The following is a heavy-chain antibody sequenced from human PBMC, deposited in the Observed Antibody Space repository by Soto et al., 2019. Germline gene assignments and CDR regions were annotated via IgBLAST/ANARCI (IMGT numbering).Heavy chain of an antibody. D-gene: IGHD2-8*01. CDR3: ARHKKNADALLDY. CDR2: IDPSDSYT. Sequence: EVQLVQSGGEVKKPGESLKISCKGSGYSFPTYWISWVRQVPGKGLEWMGRIDPSDSYTSYRPSIQGHVTISVDKSISTAYLQLSSLQASDTAMYYCARHKKNADALLDYWGQGTLVTVSS. CDR1: GYSFPTYW. J-gene: IGHJ4*02. V-gene: IGHV5-10-1*03.